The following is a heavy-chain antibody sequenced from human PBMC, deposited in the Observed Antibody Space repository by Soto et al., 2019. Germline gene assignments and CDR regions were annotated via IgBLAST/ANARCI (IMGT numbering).Heavy chain of an antibody. J-gene: IGHJ1*01. CDR3: ATEDASSGNAGTFHH. Sequence: QMQLEESGGGVAQPGRSLRLSCAASGFSFNTYVMHWVRQAPGKGLEWVAGISHDGSSQHYAGSVKGRFTISSDNSRSTLNLEMNSLTDEDTAVYNCATEDASSGNAGTFHHWGQGTLVTVSS. D-gene: IGHD3-22*01. CDR1: GFSFNTYV. V-gene: IGHV3-30-3*01. CDR2: ISHDGSSQ.